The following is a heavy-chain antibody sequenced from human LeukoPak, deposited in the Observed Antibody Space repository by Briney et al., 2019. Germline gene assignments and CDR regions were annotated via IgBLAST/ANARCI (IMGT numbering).Heavy chain of an antibody. CDR3: ARASEGIGYFDT. V-gene: IGHV4-59*01. Sequence: SETPSLTCAVSGASFSNDYWSWVRQAPGKGLEWIGYIYHNGRTNFNPSLKSRITMSIDTSQNQFSLKLTSVTAADTAVYYCARASEGIGYFDTWGRGSLVTVSS. D-gene: IGHD3-16*01. CDR1: GASFSNDY. J-gene: IGHJ4*02. CDR2: IYHNGRT.